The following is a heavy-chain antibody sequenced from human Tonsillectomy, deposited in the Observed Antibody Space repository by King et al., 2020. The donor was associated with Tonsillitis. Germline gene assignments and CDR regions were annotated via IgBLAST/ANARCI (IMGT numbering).Heavy chain of an antibody. CDR3: AKDPRDLPAPLGYYYSGMDL. V-gene: IGHV3-30*18. J-gene: IGHJ6*02. CDR1: GFTFSTYG. CDR2: ISNDASNK. Sequence: VQLVQSGGGVVQPGRSLRLSCAASGFTFSTYGMHWVRQAPGKGLEWVAVISNDASNKYSAGSVKGRFTISRDNSNNTLYLQMNSLRAEDTAVYYCAKDPRDLPAPLGYYYSGMDLWGQGTTVTVSS. D-gene: IGHD3-22*01.